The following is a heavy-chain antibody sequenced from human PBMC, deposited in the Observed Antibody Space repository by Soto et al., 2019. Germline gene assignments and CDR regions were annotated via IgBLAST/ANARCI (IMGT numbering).Heavy chain of an antibody. CDR1: GGSISSGAYY. D-gene: IGHD2-8*01. Sequence: PSETLSLTCTVSGGSISSGAYYWSWLRQHPGKGLDCIGYIYYSASTYYNPSLRSRVTISVDTSKNQFYLQLISVTAADTAVYDCARALVRDFDYWGQGTLVTVSS. J-gene: IGHJ4*02. V-gene: IGHV4-31*03. CDR3: ARALVRDFDY. CDR2: IYYSAST.